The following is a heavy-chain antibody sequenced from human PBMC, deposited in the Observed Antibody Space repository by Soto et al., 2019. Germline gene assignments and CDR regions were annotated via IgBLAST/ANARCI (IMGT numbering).Heavy chain of an antibody. CDR2: ISGSGGST. J-gene: IGHJ4*02. D-gene: IGHD3-3*02. V-gene: IGHV3-23*01. Sequence: EVQLLESGGGLAQPGGSLRLSCAASGFTFSSYAMSWVRQAPGKGLEWVSAISGSGGSTYYADSVKGRFTISRDNSKNTLYLQMNSLRAEDTAVYYCAKDLHFWSGYYGSLFDYWGQGTLVTVSS. CDR1: GFTFSSYA. CDR3: AKDLHFWSGYYGSLFDY.